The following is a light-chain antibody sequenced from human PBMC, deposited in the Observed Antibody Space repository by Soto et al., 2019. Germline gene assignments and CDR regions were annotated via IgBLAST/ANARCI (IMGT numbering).Light chain of an antibody. V-gene: IGKV1-39*01. J-gene: IGKJ1*01. Sequence: DIQMTQSPSSLSASVGDRVTITCRASHITNSYLNWYQQKPGKAPKLLIYGASTLQSGVPSRFSDSGSGTDFTLTINSLQPEDSATYYCQQTYKTPWTFGQETKVDMK. CDR3: QQTYKTPWT. CDR2: GAS. CDR1: HITNSY.